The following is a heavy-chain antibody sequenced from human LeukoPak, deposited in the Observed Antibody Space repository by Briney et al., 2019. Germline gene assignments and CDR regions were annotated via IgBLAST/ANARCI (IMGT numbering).Heavy chain of an antibody. CDR2: VYYSGGT. CDR3: VRGGYYGAGSYHTFDY. CDR1: VDSINNYY. Sequence: PSETLSLTCTVSVDSINNYYWSWIRQPPRNGRQWIGYVYYSGGTNYNPSLKSRVTISVDTSKIQFSLRLTSVTAADTAVYYCVRGGYYGAGSYHTFDYWGQGILVSVSS. D-gene: IGHD3-10*01. J-gene: IGHJ4*02. V-gene: IGHV4-59*01.